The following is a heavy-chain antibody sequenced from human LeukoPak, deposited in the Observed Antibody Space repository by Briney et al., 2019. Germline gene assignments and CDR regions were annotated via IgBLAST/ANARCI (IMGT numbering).Heavy chain of an antibody. CDR2: IKSKTDGGAT. Sequence: GSLRLSCAASGFTFSGSAMHWVRQASGKGLEWVGRIKSKTDGGATDYAAPVKGRFTISRDDSKNTLYLQMNSLKTEDTAVYYCTTERSQLPYPLIGSFDYWGQGTLVTVSS. J-gene: IGHJ4*02. CDR3: TTERSQLPYPLIGSFDY. CDR1: GFTFSGSA. D-gene: IGHD2-2*01. V-gene: IGHV3-15*01.